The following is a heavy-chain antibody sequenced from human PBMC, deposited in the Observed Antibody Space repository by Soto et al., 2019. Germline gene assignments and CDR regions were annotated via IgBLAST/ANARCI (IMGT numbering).Heavy chain of an antibody. CDR3: ARGRRLGATGRGTYYYYGMDV. CDR1: GGSISSGDYY. D-gene: IGHD1-26*01. J-gene: IGHJ6*02. Sequence: SETLSLTCTVSGGSISSGDYYWSWIRQPPGKGLEWIGYIYYSGSTYYNPSLKSRVTISVDTSKNQFSLRLSSVTAADTAVYYCARGRRLGATGRGTYYYYGMDVWGQGTTVTVSS. V-gene: IGHV4-30-4*01. CDR2: IYYSGST.